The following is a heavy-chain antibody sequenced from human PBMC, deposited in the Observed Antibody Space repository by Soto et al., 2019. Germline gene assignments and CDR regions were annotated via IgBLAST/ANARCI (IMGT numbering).Heavy chain of an antibody. V-gene: IGHV5-10-1*01. Sequence: VGSVQQIPGKGLEWMGRIDPSDSYTNYSPSFQGHVTISADKSISTAYLQWSSLKASDTAMYYCASSPRGYCIITRGREGRSYYG. D-gene: IGHD2-2*01. J-gene: IGHJ6*01. CDR2: IDPSDSYT. CDR3: ASSPRGYCIITRGREGRSYYG.